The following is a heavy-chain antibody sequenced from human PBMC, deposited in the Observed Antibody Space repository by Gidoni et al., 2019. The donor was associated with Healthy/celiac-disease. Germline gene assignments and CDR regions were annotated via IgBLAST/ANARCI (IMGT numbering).Heavy chain of an antibody. J-gene: IGHJ4*02. Sequence: EVQLVESGGGLVKPGGSLRLSCTASGFTFSSYRMNWVRQGPGKGLEWVSSISSSISNIDYADSVKGRFTISRDNAKNSLYLQMNSLRAEDTAVYYCARDAGGVAGFFDYWGQGTLVTVSS. CDR1: GFTFSSYR. CDR3: ARDAGGVAGFFDY. D-gene: IGHD6-19*01. V-gene: IGHV3-21*01. CDR2: ISSSISNI.